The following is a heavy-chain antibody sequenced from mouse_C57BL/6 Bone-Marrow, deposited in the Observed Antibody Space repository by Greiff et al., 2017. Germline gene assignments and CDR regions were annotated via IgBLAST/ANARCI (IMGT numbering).Heavy chain of an antibody. CDR2: IYPRSGNT. J-gene: IGHJ1*03. Sequence: QVQLQQSGAELARPGASVKLSCKASGYTFTSYGISWVKQRTGQGLEWIGEIYPRSGNTYYNEKFKGKATLTADKSSSTAYMELRSLTSEDAAVYFCASGARVVGRYFDVWGTGTTVTVSS. CDR1: GYTFTSYG. D-gene: IGHD1-1*01. CDR3: ASGARVVGRYFDV. V-gene: IGHV1-81*01.